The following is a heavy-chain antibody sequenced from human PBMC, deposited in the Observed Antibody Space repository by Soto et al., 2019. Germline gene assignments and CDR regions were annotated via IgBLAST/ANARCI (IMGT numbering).Heavy chain of an antibody. Sequence: PDGSQILSYASSGFTFSSYAMSWVRQAPGKGLEWVSAISGSGGSTYYADSVKGRFTISRDNSKNTLYLQMNSLRAEDTAVYYCAKAPLVGYYYDSSGYYPLDYWGQGTLVTVSS. V-gene: IGHV3-23*01. CDR1: GFTFSSYA. D-gene: IGHD3-22*01. CDR2: ISGSGGST. CDR3: AKAPLVGYYYDSSGYYPLDY. J-gene: IGHJ4*02.